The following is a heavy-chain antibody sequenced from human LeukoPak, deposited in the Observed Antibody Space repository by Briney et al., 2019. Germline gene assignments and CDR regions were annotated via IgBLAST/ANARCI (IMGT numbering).Heavy chain of an antibody. Sequence: GGSLRLSCAASGFTVNNNYMSWVRQAPGKGLEWVANINQDGSEKYYVDSVKGRFTISRDNAKNSLHLQMNSLRAEDTAVYYCARGDGIVGARFDYWGQGTLVTVSS. V-gene: IGHV3-7*01. D-gene: IGHD1-26*01. CDR2: INQDGSEK. CDR3: ARGDGIVGARFDY. CDR1: GFTVNNNY. J-gene: IGHJ4*02.